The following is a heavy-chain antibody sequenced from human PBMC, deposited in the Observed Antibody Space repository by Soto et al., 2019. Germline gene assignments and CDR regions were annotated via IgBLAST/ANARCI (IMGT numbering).Heavy chain of an antibody. CDR3: ARVAVAGTRVDY. V-gene: IGHV4-31*03. J-gene: IGHJ4*02. D-gene: IGHD6-19*01. Sequence: ASETLSLTCTVSGGSISSGGYYWSWIRQHPGKGLEWIGYIYYSGSTSYNPSLKSRVTISVDKSKNQFSLKLSSVTAADTAVYYCARVAVAGTRVDYWGQGTLVTVSS. CDR2: IYYSGST. CDR1: GGSISSGGYY.